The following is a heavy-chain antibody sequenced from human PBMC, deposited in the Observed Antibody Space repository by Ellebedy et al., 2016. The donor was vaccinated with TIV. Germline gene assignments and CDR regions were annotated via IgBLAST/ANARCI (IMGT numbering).Heavy chain of an antibody. V-gene: IGHV1-24*01. CDR1: TYTLSELS. CDR2: YDPDSGEI. Sequence: ASVKVSCXVSTYTLSELSMHWVRQAPGKGLEWMGGYDPDSGEIVYAQKFRGRVTMTEDRSIDTVYMELRSLRPEDTATYYCATEGVEGIPGKYLWGRGTRVSVSS. CDR3: ATEGVEGIPGKYL. J-gene: IGHJ4*02. D-gene: IGHD1-20*01.